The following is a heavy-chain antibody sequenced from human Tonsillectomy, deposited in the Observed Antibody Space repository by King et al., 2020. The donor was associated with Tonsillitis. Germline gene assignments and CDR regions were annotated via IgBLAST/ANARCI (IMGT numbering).Heavy chain of an antibody. Sequence: VQLVESGGGVVQPGGSLRLSCAASGFTFSNDGMHWVRQAPGKGLEWVAFIRYDGRNKFYADSVKGRFTISRDNSKNTLYLQMNLLRVEDTAVYYCAKEDYSSSWYVDYWGQGTLVTVSS. V-gene: IGHV3-30*02. J-gene: IGHJ4*02. CDR2: IRYDGRNK. CDR3: AKEDYSSSWYVDY. CDR1: GFTFSNDG. D-gene: IGHD6-13*01.